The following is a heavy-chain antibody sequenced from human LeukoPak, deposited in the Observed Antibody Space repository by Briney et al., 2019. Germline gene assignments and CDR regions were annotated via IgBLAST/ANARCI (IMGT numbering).Heavy chain of an antibody. Sequence: PWETLSLTCAAYGGSFRGYYWTWIREPPGKGLEWIGEIHSSGNIYQNPSLKPRVTISIDTSKNQLSLKLTSVTAADPAVYYCARGLAGGYDFDYWGQGTLVSASS. CDR3: ARGLAGGYDFDY. D-gene: IGHD3-22*01. CDR1: GGSFRGYY. J-gene: IGHJ4*02. V-gene: IGHV4-34*01. CDR2: IHSSGNI.